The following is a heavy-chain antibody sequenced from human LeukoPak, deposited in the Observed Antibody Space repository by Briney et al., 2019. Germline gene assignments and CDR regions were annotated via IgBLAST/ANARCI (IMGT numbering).Heavy chain of an antibody. CDR3: ARDCCFGFGELRGMDV. V-gene: IGHV1-2*02. CDR2: INSNSGGT. J-gene: IGHJ6*02. CDR1: GYPFTGYY. Sequence: ASVKVSCKASGYPFTGYYMHWVRPAPGQGLEWMGWINSNSGGTNYGQRFQGRVTMTRDTSISTVYMELSRLTSDDTAVYYCARDCCFGFGELRGMDVWGQGTTVTVSS. D-gene: IGHD3-10*01.